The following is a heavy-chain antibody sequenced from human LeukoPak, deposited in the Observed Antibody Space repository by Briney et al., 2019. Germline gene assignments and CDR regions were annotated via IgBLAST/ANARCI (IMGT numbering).Heavy chain of an antibody. D-gene: IGHD6-13*01. CDR1: GGSFSGYY. CDR2: INHSGST. V-gene: IGHV4-34*01. CDR3: ARRGLAGSSWYNYYYYMDV. J-gene: IGHJ6*03. Sequence: PSETLSLTCAVYGGSFSGYYWSWIRQPPGKGLEWIGEINHSGSTNYNPSLKSRVTISVDTSKNQFSLKLSSVTAADTAVYYCARRGLAGSSWYNYYYYMDVWGKGTTVTISS.